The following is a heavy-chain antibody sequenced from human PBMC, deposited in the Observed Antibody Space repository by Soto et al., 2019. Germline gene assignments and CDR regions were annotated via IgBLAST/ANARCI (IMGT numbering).Heavy chain of an antibody. V-gene: IGHV1-69*02. J-gene: IGHJ4*02. CDR1: GGTFSNST. CDR2: LIPILGLA. D-gene: IGHD3-16*01. CDR3: ARFKLGEDY. Sequence: QVQLVQSGAEVRKPGSSVKVSCQASGGTFSNSTFTWVRQAPGQWIEWMGRLIPILGLANYAQKFRGRLTITADKSTTTAYMELRSLRSEDTAIYYCARFKLGEDYWGQGTLVTVSS.